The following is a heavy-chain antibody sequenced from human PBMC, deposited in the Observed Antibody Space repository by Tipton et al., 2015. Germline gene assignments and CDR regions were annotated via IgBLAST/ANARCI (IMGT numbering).Heavy chain of an antibody. V-gene: IGHV4-31*03. CDR2: IYFNGST. CDR3: ARATTTVTNLDY. D-gene: IGHD4-17*01. J-gene: IGHJ4*02. CDR1: GGSISSGAYY. Sequence: LRLSCTVSGGSISSGAYYWTWIRQHPGKGLEWIGYIYFNGSTYNNPSRKSRVTISGDTSKNQFFLKLSSVTAADTAVYYCARATTTVTNLDYWGQGTLVTVSP.